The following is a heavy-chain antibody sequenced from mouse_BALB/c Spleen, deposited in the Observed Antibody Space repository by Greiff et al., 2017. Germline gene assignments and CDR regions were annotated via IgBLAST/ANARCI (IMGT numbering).Heavy chain of an antibody. V-gene: IGHV5-6-5*01. CDR1: GFTFSSYA. CDR2: ISSGGST. D-gene: IGHD2-2*01. CDR3: ARGTRDGYDWFAY. Sequence: EVQQVESGGGLVKPGGSLKLSCAASGFTFSSYAMSWVRQTPEKRLEWVASISSGGSTYYPDSVKGRFTISRDNARNILYLQMSSLRSEDTAMYYCARGTRDGYDWFAYWGQGTLVTVSA. J-gene: IGHJ3*01.